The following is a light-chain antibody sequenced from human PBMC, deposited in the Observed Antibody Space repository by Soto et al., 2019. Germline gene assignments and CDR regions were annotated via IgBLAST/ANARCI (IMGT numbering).Light chain of an antibody. Sequence: VVTQEPSFSVSPGGTVTFTCGLSSGSVSTSYYPSWYQQTPGQAPRILIYNTDTRSSGVPDRFSGSILGNKAALTIAGAQADDEVDYYCVLYMGSGISLFGGGTKLTVL. CDR1: SGSVSTSYY. V-gene: IGLV8-61*01. CDR3: VLYMGSGISL. J-gene: IGLJ2*01. CDR2: NTD.